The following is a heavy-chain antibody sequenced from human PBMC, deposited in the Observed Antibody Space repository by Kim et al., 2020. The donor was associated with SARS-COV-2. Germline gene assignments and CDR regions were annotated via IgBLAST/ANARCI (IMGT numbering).Heavy chain of an antibody. J-gene: IGHJ6*02. CDR2: INPSGGST. CDR3: ARDKSVDCSSTSCYHYYYYGMDV. Sequence: ASVKVSCKASGYTFTSYYMHWVRQAPGQGLEWMGIINPSGGSTSYAQKFQGRVTMTRDTSTSTVYMELSSLRSEDTAVYYCARDKSVDCSSTSCYHYYYYGMDVWGQGTTVTVSS. V-gene: IGHV1-46*01. CDR1: GYTFTSYY. D-gene: IGHD2-2*01.